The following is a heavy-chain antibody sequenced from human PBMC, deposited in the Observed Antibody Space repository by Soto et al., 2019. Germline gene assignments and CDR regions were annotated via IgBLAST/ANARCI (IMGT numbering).Heavy chain of an antibody. CDR3: AKDRLRFLEWFAHYYGMDV. V-gene: IGHV3-23*01. Sequence: GGSLRLSCAASGFTFSSYAMSWVRQAPGKGLEWVSAISGSGGSTYYADSVKGRFTISRDNSKNTLYLQMNSLRAEDTAVYYCAKDRLRFLEWFAHYYGMDVWGQGTTVTVSS. CDR1: GFTFSSYA. CDR2: ISGSGGST. D-gene: IGHD3-3*01. J-gene: IGHJ6*02.